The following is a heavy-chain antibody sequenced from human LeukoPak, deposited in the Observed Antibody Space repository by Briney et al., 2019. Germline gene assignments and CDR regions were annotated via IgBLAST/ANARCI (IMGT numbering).Heavy chain of an antibody. CDR3: VRDGEVIIKPAASFPHDAFDI. Sequence: ASVKVSCKASGYTFTSYYMHWVRQAPGQGLEWMGVINPSGGRTNYAPKFQGRVTMTRDTATSTVYMELSSLRSEDTAVYYCVRDGEVIIKPAASFPHDAFDIWGQGTMVIVSS. CDR1: GYTFTSYY. J-gene: IGHJ3*02. V-gene: IGHV1-46*01. CDR2: INPSGGRT. D-gene: IGHD3-10*01.